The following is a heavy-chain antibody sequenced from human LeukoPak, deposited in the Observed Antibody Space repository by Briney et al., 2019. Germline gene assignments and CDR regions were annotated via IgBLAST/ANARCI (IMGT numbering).Heavy chain of an antibody. V-gene: IGHV1-69*13. J-gene: IGHJ6*02. CDR2: IIPIFGTA. D-gene: IGHD6-25*01. CDR1: GYTFTYYY. Sequence: GASVKVSCKASGYTFTYYYMHWVRQAPGQGLEWMGGIIPIFGTANYAQKFQGRVTITADESTSTAYMELSSLRSEDTAVYYCARESGIAAAHYYYYYGMDVWGQGTTVTVSS. CDR3: ARESGIAAAHYYYYYGMDV.